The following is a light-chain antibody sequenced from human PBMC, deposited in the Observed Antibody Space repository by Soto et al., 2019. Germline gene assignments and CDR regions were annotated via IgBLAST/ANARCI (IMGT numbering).Light chain of an antibody. J-gene: IGKJ1*01. CDR1: QSISSNY. V-gene: IGKV3D-20*02. Sequence: EIVLTQSPGTLSLSPGERATLSCWASQSISSNYLAWYQQKPGQPPRLLISGSSIRATGIPKRFSGSASGTNFTLTISSLEPEDFAVYYCQQRSNWWTFGQGTKVDIK. CDR3: QQRSNWWT. CDR2: GSS.